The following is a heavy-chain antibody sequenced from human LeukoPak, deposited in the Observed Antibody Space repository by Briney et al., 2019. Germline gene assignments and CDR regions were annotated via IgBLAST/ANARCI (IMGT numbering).Heavy chain of an antibody. V-gene: IGHV3-74*01. D-gene: IGHD6-13*01. J-gene: IGHJ6*03. CDR1: GFTFSSYW. CDR3: ARDGAWSSSSSGYYMDV. CDR2: INSDGSST. Sequence: PGGSLRLSCAASGFTFSSYWMHWVRQAPGKGLVWVSRINSDGSSTSYADSVKGRFTISRDNAKNSLYLQMNSLRAEDTAVYYCARDGAWSSSSSGYYMDVWGKGTTVTVSS.